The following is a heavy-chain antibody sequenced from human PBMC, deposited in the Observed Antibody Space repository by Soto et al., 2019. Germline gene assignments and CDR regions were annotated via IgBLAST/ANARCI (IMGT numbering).Heavy chain of an antibody. CDR3: ARDRTLDSSGYYPNWFDP. V-gene: IGHV1-18*01. D-gene: IGHD3-22*01. J-gene: IGHJ5*02. CDR2: ISAYNGNT. Sequence: GASVKVSCKASGYTFTSYGISWVRQAPGQGLEWMGWISAYNGNTNYAQKLQGRVTMTTDTSTSTAYMELRSLRSDDTAVYYCARDRTLDSSGYYPNWFDPWGQGTLVTVSS. CDR1: GYTFTSYG.